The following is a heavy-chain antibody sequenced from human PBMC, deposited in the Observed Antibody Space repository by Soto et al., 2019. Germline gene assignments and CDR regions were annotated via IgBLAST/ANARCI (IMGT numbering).Heavy chain of an antibody. CDR1: GFTFSSYA. CDR3: VKDVLLWFGELLPHSWYFDD. CDR2: ISSNGGST. Sequence: GGSLRLSCSASGFTFSSYAMHWVRQAPGKGLEYVSAISSNGGSTYYADSVKGRFTISRDNSKNTLYLQMSSLRAEDTAVYYCVKDVLLWFGELLPHSWYFDDWGQGTLVTVSS. D-gene: IGHD3-10*01. V-gene: IGHV3-64D*08. J-gene: IGHJ4*02.